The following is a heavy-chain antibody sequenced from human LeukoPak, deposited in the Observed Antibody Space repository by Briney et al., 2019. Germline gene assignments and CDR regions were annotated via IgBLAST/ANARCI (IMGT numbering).Heavy chain of an antibody. D-gene: IGHD5/OR15-5a*01. CDR1: VYTCTSYG. J-gene: IGHJ4*02. Sequence: ASVKVSCKASVYTCTSYGISWVRQAPGQGLEWMGWISAYNGNTNYAQKLQGRVTMTTDTSTSRAYMELRSRRSDNTAVYYCAREMSGSDYWGEGTLVTVSS. CDR3: AREMSGSDY. V-gene: IGHV1-18*01. CDR2: ISAYNGNT.